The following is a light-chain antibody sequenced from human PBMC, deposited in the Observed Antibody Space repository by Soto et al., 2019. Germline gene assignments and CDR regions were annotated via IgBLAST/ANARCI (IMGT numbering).Light chain of an antibody. CDR1: SSDIGGYNY. CDR3: SSYTNSDTWV. V-gene: IGLV2-14*01. J-gene: IGLJ3*02. CDR2: VVS. Sequence: QSALTQPASVSGSPGQSITISCTGSSSDIGGYNYVSWYQQYPGKAPKLMIYVVSNRPSGISNRFSASKSGNTASLTISGLQAEDETDYYCSSYTNSDTWVFGGGTKVTVL.